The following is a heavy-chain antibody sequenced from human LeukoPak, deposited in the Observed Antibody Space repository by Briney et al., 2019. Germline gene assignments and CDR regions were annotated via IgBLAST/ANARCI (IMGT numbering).Heavy chain of an antibody. Sequence: GRSLRLSCAASGFTFSSYWMSWVRQAPGKGLEWVAVMSYDGSEKFYGDSVKGRFTISRDISRSTMYLQMNSLRVEDTAVYYCAREQSESYRYYGMDVWGLGTTVTVSS. J-gene: IGHJ6*02. CDR3: AREQSESYRYYGMDV. V-gene: IGHV3-30-3*01. CDR1: GFTFSSYW. CDR2: MSYDGSEK. D-gene: IGHD1-26*01.